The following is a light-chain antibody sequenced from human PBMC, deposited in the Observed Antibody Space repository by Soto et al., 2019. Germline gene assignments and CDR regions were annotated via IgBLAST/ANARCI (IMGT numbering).Light chain of an antibody. V-gene: IGLV2-8*01. CDR2: EVS. Sequence: QSVLTQPPSASGSPGQSVTISCTGTSSDVGGYNYVSWYQQHPGKAPKLMIYEVSKRPSGVPDRFSGSKSGNTASLTVSGLQAEDEADYYSSSYAGSNNFNWVFGGGTKLTVL. CDR1: SSDVGGYNY. J-gene: IGLJ3*02. CDR3: SSYAGSNNFNWV.